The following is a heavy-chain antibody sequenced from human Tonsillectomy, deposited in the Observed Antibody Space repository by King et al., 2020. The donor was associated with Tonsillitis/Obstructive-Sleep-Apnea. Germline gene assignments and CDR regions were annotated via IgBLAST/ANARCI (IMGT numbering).Heavy chain of an antibody. Sequence: VQLVESGGGLVQPGGSLRLSCAVSGFTFSDYAMSWVRQAPGKGLEWVSTVSGIGRSTYYGDSVKGRFTISRDNSKNTLCLQMNSLRAEDTAVYYCAVSTDYGDYVLGYWGQGTLVTVSS. V-gene: IGHV3-23*04. J-gene: IGHJ4*02. CDR2: VSGIGRST. D-gene: IGHD4-17*01. CDR3: AVSTDYGDYVLGY. CDR1: GFTFSDYA.